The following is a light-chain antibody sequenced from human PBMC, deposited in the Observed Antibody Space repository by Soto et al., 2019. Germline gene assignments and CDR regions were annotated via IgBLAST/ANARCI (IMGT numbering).Light chain of an antibody. CDR1: EGIYNH. V-gene: IGKV1-8*01. CDR2: ETS. CDR3: QQYFAYPLT. Sequence: AIRMTQSPSSLSASTGDRLTIACRASEGIYNHLAWYQQKPGKAPKVLIYETSTLQSGVPSRFSGSGSGTDFTLTITDLQPEDFATYYCQQYFAYPLTFGGGITVEIK. J-gene: IGKJ4*01.